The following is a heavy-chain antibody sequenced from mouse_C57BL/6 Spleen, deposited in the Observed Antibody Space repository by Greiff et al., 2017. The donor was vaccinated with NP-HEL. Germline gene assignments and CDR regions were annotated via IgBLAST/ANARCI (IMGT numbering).Heavy chain of an antibody. CDR1: GFTFNTYA. J-gene: IGHJ1*03. CDR2: IRRKSSNSAT. Sequence: EVHLVESGGGLVQPKGSLKLSCAASGFTFNTYAMHWVRQAPGKGLEWVACIRRKSSNSATYYADSVKDRFTISRDDSKSMLYLQMNNLKTEDTARYYCVGTGYDWYFDVWGTGTTVTVSS. D-gene: IGHD2-2*01. V-gene: IGHV10-3*01. CDR3: VGTGYDWYFDV.